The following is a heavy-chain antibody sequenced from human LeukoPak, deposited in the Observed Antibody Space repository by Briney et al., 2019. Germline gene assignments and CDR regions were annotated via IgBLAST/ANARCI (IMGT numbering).Heavy chain of an antibody. CDR1: GTTFSSYE. CDR3: ARALADNRGYYLGFDY. D-gene: IGHD3-22*01. CDR2: ISSSGRTK. V-gene: IGHV3-48*03. J-gene: IGHJ4*02. Sequence: GGSLRLSCAASGTTFSSYEMNWVRQAPGKGLEWVSYISSSGRTKYYADSVKGRFTISRDNVKTSLYLHMNSLRPDDTAVYYCARALADNRGYYLGFDYWGQGTLVTVSS.